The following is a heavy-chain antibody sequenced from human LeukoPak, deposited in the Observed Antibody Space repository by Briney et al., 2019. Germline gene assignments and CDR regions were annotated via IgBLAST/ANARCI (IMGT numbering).Heavy chain of an antibody. D-gene: IGHD3-10*01. V-gene: IGHV4-61*08. CDR1: GVSISNAGYL. Sequence: SETLSLTCTVSGVSISNAGYLWSWIRQPPGKGLEWIGYIYYSGSTNYNPSLKSRVTMSVDTSKNQFSLKLSSVTAADTAVYYCARGITMVRGVVNWFDPWGQGTLVTVSS. J-gene: IGHJ5*02. CDR3: ARGITMVRGVVNWFDP. CDR2: IYYSGST.